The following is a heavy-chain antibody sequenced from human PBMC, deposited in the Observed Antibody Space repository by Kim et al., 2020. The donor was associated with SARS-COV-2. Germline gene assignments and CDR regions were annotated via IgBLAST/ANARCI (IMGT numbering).Heavy chain of an antibody. V-gene: IGHV3-49*02. D-gene: IGHD3-16*01. J-gene: IGHJ6*02. Sequence: ASVKGRFTISRDDSKSIAYLQMNSLKTEDTAVYYCTRERGLSLSYYGMDVWGQGTTVTVSS. CDR3: TRERGLSLSYYGMDV.